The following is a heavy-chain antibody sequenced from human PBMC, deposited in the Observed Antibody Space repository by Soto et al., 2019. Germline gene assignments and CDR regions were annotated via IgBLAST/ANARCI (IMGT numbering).Heavy chain of an antibody. CDR2: ISRSGDIT. D-gene: IGHD2-15*01. J-gene: IGHJ6*02. V-gene: IGHV3-23*01. CDR1: GSTFNAFF. Sequence: EVQLLESGRALAQPGGSLRLSCAASGSTFNAFFMNWVHQAPGKGLEWVSAISRSGDITYYADSVKGRFTISRDNSKNTLYLEMNSLTGDDTVVYHCATGGFWVHYCMDVWGQGTTVIVSS. CDR3: ATGGFWVHYCMDV.